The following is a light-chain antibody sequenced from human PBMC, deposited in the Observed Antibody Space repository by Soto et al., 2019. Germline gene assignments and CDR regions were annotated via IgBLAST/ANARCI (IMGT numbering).Light chain of an antibody. J-gene: IGKJ4*01. CDR1: QSVSSSY. CDR2: GAS. CDR3: QQSET. V-gene: IGKV3-20*01. Sequence: EIVLTQSPGTLSLSPGERATLSCRASQSVSSSYLAWYQQKPGQAPRLLIYGASSRATGIPDRFSGSGSGTDFTLTISRLEPEDFAVYYCQQSETFGGGIKVEIK.